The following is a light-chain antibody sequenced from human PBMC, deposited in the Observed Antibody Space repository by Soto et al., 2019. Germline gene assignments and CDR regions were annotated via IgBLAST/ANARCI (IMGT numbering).Light chain of an antibody. V-gene: IGKV1-12*01. CDR2: AAS. Sequence: DIQMTQSTSSISASLGDRVTITCRAGQGISSYLAWYQPKPGEAPKLLIYAASSLQSGVPSRLSGSGAGADFTLPIRSLQPEDSATYYCQQAHTFPTFGQGTKVDIK. CDR1: QGISSY. CDR3: QQAHTFPT. J-gene: IGKJ1*01.